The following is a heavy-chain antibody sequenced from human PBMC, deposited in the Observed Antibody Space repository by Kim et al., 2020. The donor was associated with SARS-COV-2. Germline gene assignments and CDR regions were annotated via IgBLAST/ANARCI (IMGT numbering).Heavy chain of an antibody. J-gene: IGHJ6*01. D-gene: IGHD3-3*01. V-gene: IGHV4-34*01. CDR3: AREYCDSWTGPIDYFYGM. CDR2: INHRGGT. Sequence: SETLSLTCGVSGGSFNNYYWSWIRQAPGRGLEWIGEINHRGGTNYSPSLKSRVTISLDTSKNQFSLRLRSLTAAGTAVYFCAREYCDSWTGPIDYFYGM. CDR1: GGSFNNYY.